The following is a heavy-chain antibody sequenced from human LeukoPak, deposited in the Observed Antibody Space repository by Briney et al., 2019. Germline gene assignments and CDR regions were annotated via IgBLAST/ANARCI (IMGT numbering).Heavy chain of an antibody. J-gene: IGHJ5*02. Sequence: GGSLRLSCAASGFTFSSYAMSWVRQAPGKGLEWVSAISGSGGSTYYADSVKGRFTISRDNSKNTLYRQMDSLRAEDTAVYYCAKGKSMITFGGVIVHWGQGTLVTVSS. V-gene: IGHV3-23*01. D-gene: IGHD3-16*01. CDR1: GFTFSSYA. CDR2: ISGSGGST. CDR3: AKGKSMITFGGVIVH.